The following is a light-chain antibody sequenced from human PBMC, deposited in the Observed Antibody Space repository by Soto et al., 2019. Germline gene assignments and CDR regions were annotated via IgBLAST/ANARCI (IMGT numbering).Light chain of an antibody. J-gene: IGKJ5*01. V-gene: IGKV3D-15*01. CDR1: QTVSSH. Sequence: EIVMTQSPATLSVSPGERATLSCRASQTVSSHLAWYQQKPGQAPRLLINGASTRATGVPVRFSGSGSGTVFTLTIGSLEPEDSAVYYCQQRKHWPPITFGQGTRLEIK. CDR2: GAS. CDR3: QQRKHWPPIT.